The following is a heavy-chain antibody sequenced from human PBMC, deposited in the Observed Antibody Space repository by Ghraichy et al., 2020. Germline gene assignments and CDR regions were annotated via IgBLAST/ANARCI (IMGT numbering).Heavy chain of an antibody. CDR2: ISSSGNTI. CDR3: ARDRIGGYDKGPDY. CDR1: GFTFSSYE. J-gene: IGHJ4*02. Sequence: GESLNISCAASGFTFSSYEMNWVRQAPGKGLEWVSYISSSGNTIYYADSVKGRFTISRDNAKNSLYLQMNSLRAEDTAVYYCARDRIGGYDKGPDYWGQGTLVTVSS. D-gene: IGHD5-12*01. V-gene: IGHV3-48*03.